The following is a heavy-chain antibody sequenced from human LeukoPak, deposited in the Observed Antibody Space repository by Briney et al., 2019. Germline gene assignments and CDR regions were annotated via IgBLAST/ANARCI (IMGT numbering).Heavy chain of an antibody. V-gene: IGHV3-23*01. D-gene: IGHD3-3*01. CDR2: IGGLGSST. CDR1: GFIFSSHA. CDR3: ARDPGVVAFHYFDF. Sequence: GGSLRLSXAASGFIFSSHAMAWVRQAPGKGLEWVSAIGGLGSSTYYGDSVKGRFTISRDNSKNTVYLQMDSLRVEDTAVYYCARDPGVVAFHYFDFWGQGTLITVSS. J-gene: IGHJ4*02.